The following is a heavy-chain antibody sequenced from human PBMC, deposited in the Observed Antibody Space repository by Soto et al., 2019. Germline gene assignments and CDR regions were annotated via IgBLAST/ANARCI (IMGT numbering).Heavy chain of an antibody. J-gene: IGHJ6*02. CDR3: AKDVLRFLEWLAFYGMDV. CDR2: INWNGGST. CDR1: GFTFDDYG. Sequence: LRLSCAASGFTFDDYGMSWVRQAPGKGLEWVSGINWNGGSTGYADSVKGRFTISRDNAKNSLYLQMNSLRAEDTAVYYCAKDVLRFLEWLAFYGMDVWGQGTTVTVSS. V-gene: IGHV3-20*04. D-gene: IGHD3-3*01.